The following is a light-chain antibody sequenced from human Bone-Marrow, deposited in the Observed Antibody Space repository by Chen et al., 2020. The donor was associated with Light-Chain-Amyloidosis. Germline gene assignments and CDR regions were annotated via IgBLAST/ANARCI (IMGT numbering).Light chain of an antibody. CDR3: QSADSSGTYEVI. Sequence: YELTQPPSVSGSPGQTASITCSGDDLPTKYAYWYQQKPGQAPVLVIHRDTERPAGISERFSGSSSGTTATLTISGVQAEDEADYHCQSADSSGTYEVIFGGGTKLTVL. V-gene: IGLV3-25*03. CDR2: RDT. J-gene: IGLJ2*01. CDR1: DLPTKY.